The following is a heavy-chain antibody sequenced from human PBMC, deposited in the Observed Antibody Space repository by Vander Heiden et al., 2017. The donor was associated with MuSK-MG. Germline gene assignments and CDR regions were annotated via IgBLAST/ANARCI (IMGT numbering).Heavy chain of an antibody. CDR2: ISSDGNTK. CDR1: GFTLSSYG. Sequence: QVQPVASGGGVVQPGRPLRLSCATPGFTLSSYGIHWLRRAPGKGLEWVAVISSDGNTKYYADSVKGRFTISRDNSKNTLYLQMNSLRAEDTAVYFCTEPVYWGQGTLVTVSS. J-gene: IGHJ4*02. CDR3: TEPVY. V-gene: IGHV3-30*03.